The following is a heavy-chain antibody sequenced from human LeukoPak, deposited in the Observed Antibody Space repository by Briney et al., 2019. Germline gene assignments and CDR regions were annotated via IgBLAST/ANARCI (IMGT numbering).Heavy chain of an antibody. CDR1: GFSLSTSGMR. CDR2: IDWDDDK. Sequence: GPALVKPTQTLTLTCTFSGFSLSTSGMRVSWIRQPPGKALEWLARIDWDDDKFYSTSLKTRLTISKDTSKNQVVLTMTNMDPVDTATYDCARIYGDYVIDYWGQGTLVTVSS. D-gene: IGHD4-17*01. V-gene: IGHV2-70*04. J-gene: IGHJ4*02. CDR3: ARIYGDYVIDY.